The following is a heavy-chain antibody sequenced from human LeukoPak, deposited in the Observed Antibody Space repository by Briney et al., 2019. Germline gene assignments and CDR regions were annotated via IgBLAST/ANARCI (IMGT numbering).Heavy chain of an antibody. D-gene: IGHD3-10*01. V-gene: IGHV1-69*05. CDR1: GGTFSSYA. CDR2: IIPIFGTA. CDR3: ARALKRITMVRGVISTHPFDY. Sequence: GASVKVSCKASGGTFSSYAISWVRQAPGQGLEWMGGIIPIFGTANYAQKFQGRVTITTDESTSTAYMELSSLRSEDTAVYYCARALKRITMVRGVISTHPFDYWGQGTLVTVSS. J-gene: IGHJ4*02.